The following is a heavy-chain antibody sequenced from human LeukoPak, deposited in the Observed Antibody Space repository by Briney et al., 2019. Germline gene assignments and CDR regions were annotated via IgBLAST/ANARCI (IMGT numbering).Heavy chain of an antibody. CDR2: INPSGGST. V-gene: IGHV1-46*01. D-gene: IGHD6-13*01. J-gene: IGHJ4*02. CDR1: GYTFTSYY. CDR3: ARDLLRELAAAQVEIDHFRYFDY. Sequence: ASVKVSCKASGYTFTSYYMHWVRQAPGQGLEWMGIINPSGGSTSYAQKFQGRVTMTRDTSTSTAYMELRSLRSDDTAVYYCARDLLRELAAAQVEIDHFRYFDYWGQGTLVTVSS.